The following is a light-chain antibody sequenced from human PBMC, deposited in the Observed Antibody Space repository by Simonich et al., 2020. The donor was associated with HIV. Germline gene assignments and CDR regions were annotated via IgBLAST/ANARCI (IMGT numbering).Light chain of an antibody. J-gene: IGKJ4*01. CDR1: QNISSY. CDR2: AAS. V-gene: IGKV1-39*01. Sequence: DIQMTQSPSSLSASVGDRVTITCRASQNISSYLNWYQQKPGKAPKVLIYAASSLQSAVPSRFSGSGSGTDFTLTISSLQPEDFATYYCQQSHSTPLTFGGGTKVEIK. CDR3: QQSHSTPLT.